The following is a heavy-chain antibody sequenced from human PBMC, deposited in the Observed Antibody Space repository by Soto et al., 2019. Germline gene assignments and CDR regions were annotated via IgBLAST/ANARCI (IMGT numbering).Heavy chain of an antibody. CDR1: GGSIGSYY. D-gene: IGHD3-3*01. J-gene: IGHJ4*02. CDR2: LYYSGST. CDR3: ARGGWRQIDY. V-gene: IGHV4-59*08. Sequence: QVQLQESGPGLVKPSETLSLTCSVSGGSIGSYYWSWIRQPPGKGLEWIGCLYYSGSTNYNPSLKSRVTISVDTSKRQFSLKLSSVTATDTAVYYCARGGWRQIDYWGQGTLVTVSS.